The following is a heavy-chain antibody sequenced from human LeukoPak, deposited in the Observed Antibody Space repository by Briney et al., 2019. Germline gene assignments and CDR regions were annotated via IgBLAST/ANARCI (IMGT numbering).Heavy chain of an antibody. CDR3: ARGHSIEPYYYYYYMDV. CDR2: IYYSGST. D-gene: IGHD4-11*01. J-gene: IGHJ6*03. Sequence: SETLSLTCTVSGGSIGSSSYYWGWIRQPPGKGLEWIGSIYYSGSTYYNPSLKSRVTISVDTSKNQFSLKLRSVTAADTAVYYCARGHSIEPYYYYYYMDVWGKGTTVTVSS. CDR1: GGSIGSSSYY. V-gene: IGHV4-39*07.